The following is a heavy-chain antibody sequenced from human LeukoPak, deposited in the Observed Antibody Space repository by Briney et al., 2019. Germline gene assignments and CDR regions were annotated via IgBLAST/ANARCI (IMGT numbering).Heavy chain of an antibody. D-gene: IGHD2-2*01. Sequence: ASVKLSCKASGYTFTGYYMHWVRQAPGQGLEWMGWINPNSGGTNYAQKFQGRVTMTRDTSISTAYMEVSRLRSDDTAVYYCARDRGYCSSSTYRPEGYWGQGTLVTVSS. CDR1: GYTFTGYY. CDR3: ARDRGYCSSSTYRPEGY. V-gene: IGHV1-2*02. CDR2: INPNSGGT. J-gene: IGHJ4*02.